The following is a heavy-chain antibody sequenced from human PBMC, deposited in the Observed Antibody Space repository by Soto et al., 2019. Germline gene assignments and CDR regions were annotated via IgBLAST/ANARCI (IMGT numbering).Heavy chain of an antibody. J-gene: IGHJ5*02. CDR3: ARELGQQLVGWFDP. CDR2: ISAYNGNT. CDR1: GYSFTSYG. Sequence: GXSVKVSYKASGYSFTSYGIIWVRQEPGQGLEWMGWISAYNGNTNYAQKLQGRVTMTTDTSTSTAYMELRSLRSDDTAVYYCARELGQQLVGWFDPWGQGTLVTVSS. V-gene: IGHV1-18*01. D-gene: IGHD6-13*01.